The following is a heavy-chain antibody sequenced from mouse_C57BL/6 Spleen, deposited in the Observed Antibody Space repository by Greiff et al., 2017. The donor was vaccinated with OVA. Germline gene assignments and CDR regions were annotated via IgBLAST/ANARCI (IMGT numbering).Heavy chain of an antibody. CDR2: ISSGGDYI. D-gene: IGHD2-4*01. Sequence: DVMLVESGEGLVKPGGSLKLSCAASGFTFSSYAMSWVRQTPEKRLEWVAYISSGGDYIYYADTVKGRFTISRDNARNTLYLQMSSLKSEDTAMYYCTIYYDYDVSVWGTGTTVTVSS. CDR3: TIYYDYDVSV. J-gene: IGHJ1*03. CDR1: GFTFSSYA. V-gene: IGHV5-9-1*02.